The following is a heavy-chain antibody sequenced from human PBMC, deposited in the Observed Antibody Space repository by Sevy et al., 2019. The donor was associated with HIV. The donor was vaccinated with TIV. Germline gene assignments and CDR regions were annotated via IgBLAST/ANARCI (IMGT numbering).Heavy chain of an antibody. D-gene: IGHD6-19*01. CDR2: VSGSGGST. V-gene: IGHV3-23*01. Sequence: GGSLRLSCAASGFTFSSYAMSWVRQAPGKGLEWVSAVSGSGGSTYYADSVKGRFTISRDNSKNTLYLQMNSLRAEDTAVYYCPIVAGKHFDYWGQGTLVTVSS. CDR3: PIVAGKHFDY. CDR1: GFTFSSYA. J-gene: IGHJ4*02.